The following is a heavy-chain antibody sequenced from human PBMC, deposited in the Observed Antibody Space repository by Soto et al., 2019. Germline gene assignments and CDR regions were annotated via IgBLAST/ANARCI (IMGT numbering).Heavy chain of an antibody. D-gene: IGHD2-21*01. V-gene: IGHV4-59*01. CDR1: GGSISGYY. Sequence: PSETLSLTGTVAGGSISGYYWSWVRQPPGKGLEWIGYIYYSGSTNYNPALLSRVTISVDTSKSQFSLRLSSVIAADTAVYYCARMVIESSTPPFLHSGLAPLVTVPS. CDR2: IYYSGST. CDR3: ARMVIESSTPPFLH. J-gene: IGHJ4*02.